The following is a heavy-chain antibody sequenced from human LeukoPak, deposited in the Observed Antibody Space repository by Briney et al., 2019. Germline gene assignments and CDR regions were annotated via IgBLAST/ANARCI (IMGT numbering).Heavy chain of an antibody. Sequence: ASVKVSCKASGYTFTIYDINWVRQATGQGLEWMGWMNPISGNTGHAQKFQGRVTITRNISISTAYMELSSLRSEDTAVYYCARGFQGAVDYWGQGTLVTVSS. J-gene: IGHJ4*02. CDR1: GYTFTIYD. CDR2: MNPISGNT. V-gene: IGHV1-8*01. CDR3: ARGFQGAVDY. D-gene: IGHD1-26*01.